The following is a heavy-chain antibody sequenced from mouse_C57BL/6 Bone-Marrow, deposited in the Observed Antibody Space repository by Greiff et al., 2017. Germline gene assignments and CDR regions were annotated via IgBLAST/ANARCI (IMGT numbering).Heavy chain of an antibody. D-gene: IGHD2-1*01. J-gene: IGHJ4*01. CDR3: ARVSTMVTPYAMDY. Sequence: EVQRVESGGGLVKPGGSLKLSCAASGFTFSSYAMSWVRQTPEKRLEWVATISDGGSYTYYPDNVKGRFTISRDNANNNLYLQMSHMKSEDAAMYYCARVSTMVTPYAMDYWGQGTSVTVSS. CDR1: GFTFSSYA. CDR2: ISDGGSYT. V-gene: IGHV5-4*01.